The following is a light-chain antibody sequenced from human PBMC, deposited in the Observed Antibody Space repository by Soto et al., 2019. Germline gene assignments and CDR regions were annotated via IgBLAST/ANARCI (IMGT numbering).Light chain of an antibody. V-gene: IGLV1-40*01. CDR2: GNS. CDR3: QSYDSSLSGNVV. CDR1: SSNIGAGYD. Sequence: QSVLTQPXSVSXAPGQXVTXXCTGSSSNIGAGYDVHWYQQLPGTAPKLLIYGNSNRPSGVPDRFSGSKSGTSASLAITGLQAEDEADYYCQSYDSSLSGNVVFGGGTKLTVL. J-gene: IGLJ2*01.